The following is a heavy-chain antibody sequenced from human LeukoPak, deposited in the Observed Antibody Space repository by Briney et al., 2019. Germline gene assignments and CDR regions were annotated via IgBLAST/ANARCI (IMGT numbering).Heavy chain of an antibody. D-gene: IGHD3-3*01. CDR1: GFTFSSYW. Sequence: GGSLRLSCAASGFTFSSYWMHWVRQAPGKGLVWVSRINTDGSSTSYADSVKGRFTISRDNAKNTLYLQMNSLRAEDTAVYYCAPSYDFWSGYYYWGQGTLVTVSS. CDR3: APSYDFWSGYYY. V-gene: IGHV3-74*01. CDR2: INTDGSST. J-gene: IGHJ4*02.